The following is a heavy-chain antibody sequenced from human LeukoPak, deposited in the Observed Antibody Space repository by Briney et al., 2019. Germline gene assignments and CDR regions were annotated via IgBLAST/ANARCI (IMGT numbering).Heavy chain of an antibody. J-gene: IGHJ4*02. D-gene: IGHD6-19*01. CDR2: ISTYNGNT. CDR3: ARDGSGGGGYFDY. V-gene: IGHV1-18*01. CDR1: GYTFTSHG. Sequence: ASVKVSCKASGYTFTSHGISWVRQAPGQGLEWMGWISTYNGNTNYAQRLQGRVSMTTDTSTSTAYMDLRSLRSDDTAVFYCARDGSGGGGYFDYWGQGTLVIVSS.